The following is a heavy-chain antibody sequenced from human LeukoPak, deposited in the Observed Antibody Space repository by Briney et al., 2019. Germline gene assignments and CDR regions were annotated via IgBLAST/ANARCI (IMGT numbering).Heavy chain of an antibody. D-gene: IGHD3-22*01. CDR2: IYSGGST. CDR1: GFTVSSNY. J-gene: IGHJ3*02. V-gene: IGHV3-53*01. CDR3: AREIGDNYYDSSGYPWAFDI. Sequence: PGGSLRLSCAASGFTVSSNYMSWVRQASGKGLEWVSVIYSGGSTYYADSVKGRFTISRDNSKNTLYLQMNSLRAEDTAVYYCAREIGDNYYDSSGYPWAFDIWGQGTMVTVSS.